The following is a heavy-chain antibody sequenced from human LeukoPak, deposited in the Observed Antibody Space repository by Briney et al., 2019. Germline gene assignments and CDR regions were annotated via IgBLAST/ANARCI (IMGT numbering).Heavy chain of an antibody. CDR2: LYSGGST. CDR1: GFTFSSNY. V-gene: IGHV3-66*01. Sequence: GGSLRLSCAASGFTFSSNYMSWVRQAPGKGLEGVSVLYSGGSTYYADSVKGRFTISRDNSKNTLYLQMNSLRAEDTAVYYCARGGSCSSTSCLDAFDIWGQGTMVTVSS. CDR3: ARGGSCSSTSCLDAFDI. J-gene: IGHJ3*02. D-gene: IGHD2-2*01.